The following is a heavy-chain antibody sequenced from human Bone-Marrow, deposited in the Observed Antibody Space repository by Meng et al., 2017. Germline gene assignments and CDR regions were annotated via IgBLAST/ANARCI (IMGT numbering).Heavy chain of an antibody. CDR1: GFTVSSNY. V-gene: IGHV3-66*02. J-gene: IGHJ2*01. D-gene: IGHD3-16*01. Sequence: GESLKISCAASGFTVSSNYMSWVRQAPGKGLEWVSVIYSGGSTYYADSVKGRFTISRDNSKNTLYLQMNSLRAEDTAAYYCARVHDYVWGSYSYFDLWGRGTLVTVSS. CDR2: IYSGGST. CDR3: ARVHDYVWGSYSYFDL.